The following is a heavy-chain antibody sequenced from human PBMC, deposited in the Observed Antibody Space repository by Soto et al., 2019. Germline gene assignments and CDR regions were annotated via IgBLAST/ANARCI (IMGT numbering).Heavy chain of an antibody. CDR1: GFTFSSYG. CDR2: ISYDGSNK. V-gene: IGHV3-30*18. CDR3: AKDAATPAGADY. Sequence: LRLSCAASGFTFSSYGMHWVRQAPGKGLEWVAVISYDGSNKYYADSVKGRFTISRDNSKNTLYLQMNSLRAEDTAVYYCAKDAATPAGADYWGQGTLVTVSS. J-gene: IGHJ4*02. D-gene: IGHD6-19*01.